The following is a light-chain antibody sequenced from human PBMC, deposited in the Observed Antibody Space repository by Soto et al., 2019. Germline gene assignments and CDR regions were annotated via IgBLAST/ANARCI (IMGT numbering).Light chain of an antibody. Sequence: EIVMTQSPAPLSVSPGERATPSCRASQSVSSNLAWYQHKPGQTPSLLIYDTSTRATGVPTRFSGSRSGAEFTLTINSLQSEDVAVYYCQPYNNWPLTFGGGTKVDIK. CDR3: QPYNNWPLT. CDR2: DTS. V-gene: IGKV3-15*01. CDR1: QSVSSN. J-gene: IGKJ4*01.